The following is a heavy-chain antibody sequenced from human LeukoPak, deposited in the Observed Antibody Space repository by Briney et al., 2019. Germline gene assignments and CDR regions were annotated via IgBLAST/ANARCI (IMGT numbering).Heavy chain of an antibody. CDR1: GGSINNYY. CDR3: ARQTAKNVDTARFDS. V-gene: IGHV4-59*08. CDR2: IYYSGTT. J-gene: IGHJ4*02. Sequence: SETLSLTCAISGGSINNYYWSWIRQPPGKGLEWIGYIYYSGTTNYSPSLNSRVNISLDTAKNQFSLRLSSVAAADTAVYYCARQTAKNVDTARFDSWGQGTLVTVSS. D-gene: IGHD5-18*01.